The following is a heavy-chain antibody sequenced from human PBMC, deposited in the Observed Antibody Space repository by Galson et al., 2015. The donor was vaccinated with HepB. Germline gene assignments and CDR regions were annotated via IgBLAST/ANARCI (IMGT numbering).Heavy chain of an antibody. V-gene: IGHV3-23*01. CDR1: GFAFSSHA. CDR3: AKISLLNSNFDS. J-gene: IGHJ4*02. CDR2: ITGDGSTS. Sequence: SLRLSCAASGFAFSSHAMGWVRRAPEKGLEWVSSITGDGSTSFYADSVRGRFTLSKDNSQNTLFLQANSLRAEDTALYYCAKISLLNSNFDSGAQGTRVTVSS. D-gene: IGHD2/OR15-2a*01.